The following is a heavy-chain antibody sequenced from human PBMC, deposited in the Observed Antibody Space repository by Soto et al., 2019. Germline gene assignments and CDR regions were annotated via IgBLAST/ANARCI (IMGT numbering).Heavy chain of an antibody. V-gene: IGHV1-18*01. Sequence: QVQLVQSGAEVKKPGASVKVSCKASGYTFNNYGISWVRQAPGQGLEWMGWISTYNGDTNYAQKLQGSVTMTTDTSTTPAYMELRGLTSDDTAVYYCARGGFGGGVDSWGQGTLVTVSS. CDR2: ISTYNGDT. CDR1: GYTFNNYG. J-gene: IGHJ5*01. CDR3: ARGGFGGGVDS. D-gene: IGHD3-10*01.